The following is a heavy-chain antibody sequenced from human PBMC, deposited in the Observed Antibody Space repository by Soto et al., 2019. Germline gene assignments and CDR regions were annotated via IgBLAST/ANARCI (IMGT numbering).Heavy chain of an antibody. CDR2: IWYDGSTA. J-gene: IGHJ5*02. Sequence: QVQLVESGGGVVQPGRSLTLSCVASGFTLSNYGMHWVRQAPVKGLEWVAVIWYDGSTAYSADSVKGRFSISRDTSKNTLSLQISSLRGEDTAVYYCARSVGSIGSPRWFDTWGQGTPVTVSS. CDR3: ARSVGSIGSPRWFDT. D-gene: IGHD3-10*01. V-gene: IGHV3-33*01. CDR1: GFTLSNYG.